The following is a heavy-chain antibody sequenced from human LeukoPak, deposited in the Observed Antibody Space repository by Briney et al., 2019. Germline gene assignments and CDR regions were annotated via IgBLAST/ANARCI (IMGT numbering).Heavy chain of an antibody. V-gene: IGHV4-59*08. J-gene: IGHJ6*03. Sequence: SETLSLTCTVSGGSISSYSWSWIRQPPGKGLEWIGYIFYSGSTNYNPSLKSRVTISVDTSKNQFSLKLSSVTAADTAVYYCARGYCSSTSCAHYYYMDVWGKGTTVTVSS. D-gene: IGHD2-2*01. CDR3: ARGYCSSTSCAHYYYMDV. CDR2: IFYSGST. CDR1: GGSISSYS.